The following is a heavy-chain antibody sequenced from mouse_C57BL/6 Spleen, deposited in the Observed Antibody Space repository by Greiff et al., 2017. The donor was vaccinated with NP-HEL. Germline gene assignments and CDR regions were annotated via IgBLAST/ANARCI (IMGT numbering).Heavy chain of an antibody. CDR2: ISSGGSYT. CDR3: ARQGLASPYFDY. J-gene: IGHJ2*01. D-gene: IGHD3-3*01. Sequence: VQLQQSGGDLVKPGGSLKLSCAASGFTFSSYGMSWVRQTPGKRLEWVATISSGGSYTYYPDRVQGRFTISRDNAKNTLYLQMSSLKSEDTAMYYCARQGLASPYFDYWGQGTTLTVSS. CDR1: GFTFSSYG. V-gene: IGHV5-6*01.